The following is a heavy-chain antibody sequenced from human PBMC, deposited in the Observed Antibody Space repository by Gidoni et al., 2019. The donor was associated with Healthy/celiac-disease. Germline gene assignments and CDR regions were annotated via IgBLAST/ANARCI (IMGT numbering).Heavy chain of an antibody. D-gene: IGHD6-6*01. CDR2: MNPNSGNT. J-gene: IGHJ4*02. V-gene: IGHV1-8*01. CDR3: ARRTSAARPFDY. Sequence: VQLVQSGAEVQTPGASVKVSCKASGYTFTSYDINWVRQATGQGLEWMGWMNPNSGNTGYAQKFQGRVTMTRNTSISTAYMELSSLRSEDTAVYYCARRTSAARPFDYWGQGTLVTVSS. CDR1: GYTFTSYD.